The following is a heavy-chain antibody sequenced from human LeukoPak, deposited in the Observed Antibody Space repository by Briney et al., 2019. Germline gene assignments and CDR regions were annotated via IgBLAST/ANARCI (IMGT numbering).Heavy chain of an antibody. CDR3: ARAFSSFWPIDY. J-gene: IGHJ4*02. Sequence: GGSLRLSCAASGFTFDDYGMSWVRQAPGKGLEWVSGINWNGGSAGYADSVKGRFTISRDTAKNSLYLQMNSLRAEDTALYYCARAFSSFWPIDYWGQGTLVTVSS. CDR2: INWNGGSA. V-gene: IGHV3-20*04. D-gene: IGHD6-6*01. CDR1: GFTFDDYG.